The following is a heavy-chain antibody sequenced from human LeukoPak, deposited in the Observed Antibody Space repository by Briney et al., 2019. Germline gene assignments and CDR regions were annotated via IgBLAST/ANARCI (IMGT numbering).Heavy chain of an antibody. V-gene: IGHV4-61*01. CDR1: GGSVSSGSYY. J-gene: IGHJ3*02. Sequence: SETLSLTCTVSGGSVSSGSYYWGWIRQPPGKGLEWIGYIYYSGSTNYNPSLKSRVTISVDTSKNQFSLKLSSVTAADTAVYYCARELLGDDAFDIWGQGTMVTVSS. CDR2: IYYSGST. CDR3: ARELLGDDAFDI.